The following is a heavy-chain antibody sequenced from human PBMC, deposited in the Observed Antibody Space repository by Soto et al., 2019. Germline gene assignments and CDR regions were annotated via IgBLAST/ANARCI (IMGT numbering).Heavy chain of an antibody. J-gene: IGHJ4*02. Sequence: GGSLRLSCAASGFTFSSYGMHWVRQAPGKGLEWVAVISYDGSNKYYADSVKGRFTISGDNSKNTLYLQMNSLRAEDTAVYYCAKDFWSGYYYFDYWGQGTLVTVSS. V-gene: IGHV3-30*18. CDR2: ISYDGSNK. D-gene: IGHD3-3*01. CDR3: AKDFWSGYYYFDY. CDR1: GFTFSSYG.